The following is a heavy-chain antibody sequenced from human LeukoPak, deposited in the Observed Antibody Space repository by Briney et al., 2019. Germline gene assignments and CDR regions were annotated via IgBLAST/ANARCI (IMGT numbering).Heavy chain of an antibody. Sequence: GGSLRLSCAASEFMFSDYWMSWVRQAPGKGPEWVASIDKDGSEEYYADSVKGRFTVSRDNAKNSLFLQMNNLRVEDTAIYYCATYDNWVAGDVWGQGTTVSVSS. V-gene: IGHV3-7*01. J-gene: IGHJ6*02. CDR2: IDKDGSEE. D-gene: IGHD1-1*01. CDR1: EFMFSDYW. CDR3: ATYDNWVAGDV.